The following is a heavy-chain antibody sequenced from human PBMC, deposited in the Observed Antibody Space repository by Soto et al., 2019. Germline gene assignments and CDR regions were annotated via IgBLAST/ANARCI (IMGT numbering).Heavy chain of an antibody. J-gene: IGHJ6*02. V-gene: IGHV4-59*01. CDR2: IYYSGST. Sequence: SETLSLTCTVSGGSISSYYWSWIRQPPGKGLEWIGYIYYSGSTNYNPSLKSRVTISVDTSKNQFSLKLSSVTAADTAVYYCARGRGYSYGRNYYYYYYGMDVWGQGTKVTVSS. CDR1: GGSISSYY. D-gene: IGHD5-18*01. CDR3: ARGRGYSYGRNYYYYYYGMDV.